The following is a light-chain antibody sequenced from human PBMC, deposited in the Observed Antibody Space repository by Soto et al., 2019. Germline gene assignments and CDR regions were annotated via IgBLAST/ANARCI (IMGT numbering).Light chain of an antibody. Sequence: DIQMTQSPSSLSASVGDRVTITCRASQGISRSLNWYQQKPGKAPKLLIYDASNLVSGVPARFSGGGSGTEFTLTIGSLQREDVATYYCQQSSSSPRTFGQGTKVEV. CDR2: DAS. J-gene: IGKJ1*01. CDR3: QQSSSSPRT. CDR1: QGISRS. V-gene: IGKV1-39*01.